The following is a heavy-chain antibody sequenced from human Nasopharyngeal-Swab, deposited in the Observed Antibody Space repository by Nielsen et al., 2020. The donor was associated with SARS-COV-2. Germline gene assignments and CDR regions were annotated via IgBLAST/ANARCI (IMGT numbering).Heavy chain of an antibody. Sequence: WIRQPPGKGLEWIGEINHSGSTNYNPSLKSRVTISVDTSKNQFSLKLSSVTAADTAVYYCARGHRGYSGYDYYYYYMDVWGKGTTVTVSS. D-gene: IGHD5-12*01. V-gene: IGHV4-34*01. CDR3: ARGHRGYSGYDYYYYYMDV. CDR2: INHSGST. J-gene: IGHJ6*03.